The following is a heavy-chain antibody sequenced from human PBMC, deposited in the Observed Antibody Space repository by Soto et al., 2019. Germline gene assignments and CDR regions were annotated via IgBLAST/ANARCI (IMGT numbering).Heavy chain of an antibody. D-gene: IGHD1-26*01. CDR2: IYMRGST. V-gene: IGHV3-66*01. Sequence: EVQLVESGGGLVQPGESLRLSCAASGFTVSSKYMSWVRQAPGKGLEWVSIIYMRGSTFYADSVKGRFTISRDTSKNPLYLQMDHLTGQDTAMYYCARDSLPGTRTWADHWGQGTLVTVSS. J-gene: IGHJ4*02. CDR1: GFTVSSKY. CDR3: ARDSLPGTRTWADH.